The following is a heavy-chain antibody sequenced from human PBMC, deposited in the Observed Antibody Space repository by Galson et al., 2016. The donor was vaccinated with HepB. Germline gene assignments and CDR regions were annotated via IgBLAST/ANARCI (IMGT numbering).Heavy chain of an antibody. CDR1: GYTFTSYG. Sequence: SVKVSCKASGYTFTSYGISWVRQAPGQGLEWIGWVSGYNGNTYYAQNLQGRVTMTTDTSTSTAYMELRSLRSDDTAVYYCARLSRGYYHMDVWGQGTTVTVSS. CDR2: VSGYNGNT. J-gene: IGHJ6*02. V-gene: IGHV1-18*01. CDR3: ARLSRGYYHMDV. D-gene: IGHD3-10*01.